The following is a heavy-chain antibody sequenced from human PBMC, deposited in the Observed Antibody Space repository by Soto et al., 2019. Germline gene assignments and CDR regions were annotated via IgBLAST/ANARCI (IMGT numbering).Heavy chain of an antibody. Sequence: GGSLRLSCAASGFTFSTYWMHWVRQAPGKGLVWVSRIKSDGSSTTYADSVKGRFTISRDNAKNTLYPQMNSLRVEDTAVYYCARSDWFDPWGQGTLVTVSS. CDR3: ARSDWFDP. J-gene: IGHJ5*02. V-gene: IGHV3-74*01. CDR2: IKSDGSST. CDR1: GFTFSTYW.